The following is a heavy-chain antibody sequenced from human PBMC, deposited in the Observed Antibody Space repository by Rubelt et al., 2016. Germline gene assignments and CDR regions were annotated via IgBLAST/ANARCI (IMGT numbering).Heavy chain of an antibody. CDR1: GGSFSGYY. Sequence: QVQLQQWGAGLLKPSETLSLTCAVYGGSFSGYYWSWIRQPPGKGLEWIGEINHSGSTNYNPSLKSLVPISVYTSKNQFSLKLSSVTAADTAVYYCARRARGRTGAFDIWGQGTMVTVSS. V-gene: IGHV4-34*01. CDR3: ARRARGRTGAFDI. D-gene: IGHD1-1*01. J-gene: IGHJ3*02. CDR2: INHSGST.